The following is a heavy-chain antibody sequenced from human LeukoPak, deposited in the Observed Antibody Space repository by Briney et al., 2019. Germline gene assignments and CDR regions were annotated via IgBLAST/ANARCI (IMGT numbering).Heavy chain of an antibody. D-gene: IGHD3-3*01. CDR2: ISVSGNT. CDR1: GFTLSSYA. Sequence: PGGSLRLSCAASGFTLSSYAMSWVRQGPGKGLEWVSAISVSGNTYHADSVKGRFTISRDNSKNTLYLQMNSLRAEDTAVYYCAKAENPKIFGVYIDYWGQGTLVTVSS. CDR3: AKAENPKIFGVYIDY. V-gene: IGHV3-23*01. J-gene: IGHJ4*02.